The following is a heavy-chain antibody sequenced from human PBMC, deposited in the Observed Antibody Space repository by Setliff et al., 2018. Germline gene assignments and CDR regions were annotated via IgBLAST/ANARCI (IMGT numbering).Heavy chain of an antibody. D-gene: IGHD5-12*01. V-gene: IGHV1-2*02. CDR1: GYTFTGCY. CDR2: VNPNNGDT. J-gene: IGHJ4*02. CDR3: ARQPMDTIMVTFDY. Sequence: ASVKVSCKASGYTFTGCYFHWVRQAPGQGLEWMGWVNPNNGDTKSAQKFQGRLTMTRDTSISTAYMELSSLRSDDTAVYYCARQPMDTIMVTFDYWGQGILVTVSS.